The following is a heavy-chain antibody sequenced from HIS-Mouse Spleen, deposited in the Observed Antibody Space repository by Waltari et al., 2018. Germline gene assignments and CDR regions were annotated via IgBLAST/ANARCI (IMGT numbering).Heavy chain of an antibody. D-gene: IGHD6-6*01. Sequence: EVQLVQSGAEVKKPGESLKISCKGSGYSFTSYWIGWVRQMPGKGLEWMGIIDPGASDTRSSPSFQGQVTISADKSISTAYLQWSSLKASDTAMYYCARRESSSHYYYYGMDVWGQGTTVTVSS. J-gene: IGHJ6*02. CDR1: GYSFTSYW. V-gene: IGHV5-51*01. CDR2: IDPGASDT. CDR3: ARRESSSHYYYYGMDV.